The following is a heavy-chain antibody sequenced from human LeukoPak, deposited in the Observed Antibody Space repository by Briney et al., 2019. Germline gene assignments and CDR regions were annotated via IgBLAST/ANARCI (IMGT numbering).Heavy chain of an antibody. CDR1: GFTFNIHA. CDR2: ISGIGISI. V-gene: IGHV3-23*01. J-gene: IGHJ4*02. Sequence: PGASLRLSCAASGFTFNIHAMDWVRQAPGKGLEWVSSISGIGISIYYADSVKGRFPISRDNSKNTVYLQMNRLIAEDTAVYYCAKYMHGYDRPVDYWGRGTLVTVSS. D-gene: IGHD5-24*01. CDR3: AKYMHGYDRPVDY.